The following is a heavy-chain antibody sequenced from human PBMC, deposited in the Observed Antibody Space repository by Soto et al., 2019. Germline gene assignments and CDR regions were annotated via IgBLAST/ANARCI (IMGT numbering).Heavy chain of an antibody. J-gene: IGHJ4*02. D-gene: IGHD7-27*01. V-gene: IGHV4-61*01. CDR2: IYNNGNT. Sequence: PSETLSLTCNVSGGSVSSVKYFWSWIRQPPGKGLEWIAYIYNNGNTNYNPSLKSRATISVDTSKNQCSLKLTSVTAAESAVYFCARTVMPVGNLAAFDHWGQGVLVTVSS. CDR1: GGSVSSVKYF. CDR3: ARTVMPVGNLAAFDH.